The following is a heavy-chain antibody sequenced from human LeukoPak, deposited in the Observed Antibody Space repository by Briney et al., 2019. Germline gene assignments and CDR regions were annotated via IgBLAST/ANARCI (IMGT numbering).Heavy chain of an antibody. CDR1: GFTFGDYA. Sequence: GGSLRLSCTASGFTFGDYAMGWVRQAPGKGLEWVGFITSKAYGGTTEYAASVKGRFTISRDDSKSIAYLQMNSLRTEDTAVYYCTRDMIYTFHYWGQGTLVTVSS. D-gene: IGHD3-16*01. V-gene: IGHV3-49*04. CDR2: ITSKAYGGTT. J-gene: IGHJ4*02. CDR3: TRDMIYTFHY.